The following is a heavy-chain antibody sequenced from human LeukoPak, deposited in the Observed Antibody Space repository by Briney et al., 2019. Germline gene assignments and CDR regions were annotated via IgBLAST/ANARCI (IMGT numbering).Heavy chain of an antibody. CDR2: ISYDGSNK. V-gene: IGHV3-30-3*01. CDR1: GFTFSSYA. CDR3: ARPGHYDYVWGSYRPGAFDI. D-gene: IGHD3-16*02. J-gene: IGHJ3*02. Sequence: GGSLRLSCAASGFTFSSYAMHWVRQAPGKGLEWAAVISYDGSNKYYADSVKGRFTISRDNSKNTLYLQMNSLRAEDTAVYYCARPGHYDYVWGSYRPGAFDIWGQGTMVTVSS.